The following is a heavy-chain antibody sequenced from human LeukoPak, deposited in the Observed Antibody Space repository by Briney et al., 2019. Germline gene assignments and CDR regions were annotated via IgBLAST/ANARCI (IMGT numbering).Heavy chain of an antibody. Sequence: TGGSLRLSCAASGFTFSSYWMHWVRQAPGKGLVWVSRINSDGSSTSYADSVKGRFTISRDNAKNTLYLQMNSLRAEDTAVYYCARDLTDRIVGATTIFDYWGQGTLVTVSS. J-gene: IGHJ4*02. CDR3: ARDLTDRIVGATTIFDY. D-gene: IGHD1-26*01. V-gene: IGHV3-74*01. CDR1: GFTFSSYW. CDR2: INSDGSST.